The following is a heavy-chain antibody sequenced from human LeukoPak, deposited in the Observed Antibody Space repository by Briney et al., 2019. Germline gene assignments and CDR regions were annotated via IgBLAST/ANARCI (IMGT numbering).Heavy chain of an antibody. D-gene: IGHD1-14*01. CDR2: TYYRSKWYN. CDR1: GDSVSSNSAA. CDR3: ASSSLAAGTYYYYYMDV. J-gene: IGHJ6*03. Sequence: SQTLSLTCAISGDSVSSNSAAWNWIRQSPSRGLEWLGRTYYRSKWYNDYAVSVKSRITINPDTSKNQFSLQLNSVTPEDTAVYYCASSSLAAGTYYYYYMDVWGKGTTVTVSS. V-gene: IGHV6-1*01.